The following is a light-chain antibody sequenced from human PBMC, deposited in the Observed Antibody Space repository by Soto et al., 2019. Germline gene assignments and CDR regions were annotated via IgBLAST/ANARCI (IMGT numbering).Light chain of an antibody. CDR3: QQYNNWPPVT. CDR1: QSVSSN. CDR2: GAS. Sequence: EIVMTQSPATLSVSPGERATLSCRASQSVSSNLAWYQQRPGQAPRLLVYGASTRATGIPARFSGSGSGTEFTLTISSLQSEDFAVYYCQQYNNWPPVTFGPGTKVDFK. J-gene: IGKJ3*01. V-gene: IGKV3-15*01.